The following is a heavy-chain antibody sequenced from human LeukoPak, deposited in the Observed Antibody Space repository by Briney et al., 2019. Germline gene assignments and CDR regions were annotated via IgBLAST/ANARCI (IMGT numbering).Heavy chain of an antibody. Sequence: GASVKVSCKASGYTFTGYYMHWVRQAPGQGLEWMGWINPNSGGTNYAQKFQGRVTMTRDTSISTAYMELSRLRSDDTAVYYCARGPLYYYDSSGLDYWGQGTLVTVSS. J-gene: IGHJ4*02. CDR2: INPNSGGT. D-gene: IGHD3-22*01. CDR1: GYTFTGYY. V-gene: IGHV1-2*02. CDR3: ARGPLYYYDSSGLDY.